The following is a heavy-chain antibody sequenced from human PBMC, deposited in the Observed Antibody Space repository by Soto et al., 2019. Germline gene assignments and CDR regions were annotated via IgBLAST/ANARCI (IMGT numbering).Heavy chain of an antibody. CDR3: ARVLGSYDSSGYYSSVYGMDV. Sequence: ASVKVSCKASGYTFTGYYMHWVRQAPGQGLEWMGWINPNSGGTNYAQKFQGWVTMTRDTSISTAYMELSRLRSDDTAVYYCARVLGSYDSSGYYSSVYGMDVWGPGTTVTVSS. V-gene: IGHV1-2*04. CDR1: GYTFTGYY. D-gene: IGHD3-22*01. J-gene: IGHJ6*01. CDR2: INPNSGGT.